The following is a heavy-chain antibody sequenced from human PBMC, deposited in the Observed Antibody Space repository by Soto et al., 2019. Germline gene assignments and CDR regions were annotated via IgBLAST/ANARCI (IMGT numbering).Heavy chain of an antibody. CDR3: AREYTWNYHDGFDI. D-gene: IGHD1-7*01. CDR1: GFTFSSYG. CDR2: ISSSSSTI. V-gene: IGHV3-48*02. Sequence: EVQLVESGGGSVQPGGSLRLSCAASGFTFSSYGINWVRQAPGKGLEWVSYISSSSSTIYSADSVKGRFTISRDNAKNSLYLQMNSLRDEDTALYYGAREYTWNYHDGFDIWGQGTMVTVSS. J-gene: IGHJ3*02.